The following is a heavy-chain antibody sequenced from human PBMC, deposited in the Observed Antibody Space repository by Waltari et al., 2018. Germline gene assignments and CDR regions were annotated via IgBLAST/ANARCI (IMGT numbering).Heavy chain of an antibody. Sequence: QVQLQESGPGLVKPSATLSLTCTVSGGSLINYYCSWIRQPAGKGLEWIGRVYTSGSIVYNPSLKSRVTMSGDTSKNQVSLKLSSVTAADTAVYYCAIGPARVGYYFYLDVWGEGTTVTISS. D-gene: IGHD1-26*01. CDR1: GGSLINYY. CDR2: VYTSGSI. V-gene: IGHV4-4*07. CDR3: AIGPARVGYYFYLDV. J-gene: IGHJ6*03.